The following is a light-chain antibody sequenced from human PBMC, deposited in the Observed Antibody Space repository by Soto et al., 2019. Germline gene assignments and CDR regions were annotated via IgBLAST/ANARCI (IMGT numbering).Light chain of an antibody. J-gene: IGKJ5*01. Sequence: IQLTQSPSSLSASVGDRVTITCRASQGISSYLAWYQQKSGKAPKLLIYAASTLQSGVPARFSGSGSGTDVTLTISSLQPEDAATYYCQQLSGYPITFGQGTRLEIK. CDR1: QGISSY. CDR3: QQLSGYPIT. V-gene: IGKV1-9*01. CDR2: AAS.